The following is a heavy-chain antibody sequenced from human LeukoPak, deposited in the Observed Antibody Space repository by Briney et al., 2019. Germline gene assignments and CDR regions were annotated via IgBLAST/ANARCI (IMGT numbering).Heavy chain of an antibody. J-gene: IGHJ4*02. Sequence: SETLSLTCTVSGDSITSYYWSWIRQPPGKGLEWIGHVYYSGSTNYNPSLKSRVTMSLDTSKNQFSLKLSSVTAADTAVYYCAGGGTYLRYYFDFWGQGTLVTVSS. CDR1: GDSITSYY. CDR2: VYYSGST. V-gene: IGHV4-59*08. D-gene: IGHD1-26*01. CDR3: AGGGTYLRYYFDF.